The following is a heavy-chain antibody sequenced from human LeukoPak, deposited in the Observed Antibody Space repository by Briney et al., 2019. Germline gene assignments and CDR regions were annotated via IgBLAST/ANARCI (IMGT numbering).Heavy chain of an antibody. Sequence: ASVKVSCKASGYSFDKFGISWVRQAPGQGLEWMGWISAYSGKTDSAQKLQDRVTMTTDNSTSTAYLELRSLRADDMAVYFCVRVGSAYGDPLEFDLWGQGTLFTVSS. V-gene: IGHV1-18*03. J-gene: IGHJ5*02. CDR1: GYSFDKFG. D-gene: IGHD2-21*01. CDR3: VRVGSAYGDPLEFDL. CDR2: ISAYSGKT.